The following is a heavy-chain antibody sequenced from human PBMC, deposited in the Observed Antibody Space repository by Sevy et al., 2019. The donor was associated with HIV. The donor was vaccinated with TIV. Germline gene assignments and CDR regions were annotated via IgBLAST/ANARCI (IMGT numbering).Heavy chain of an antibody. J-gene: IGHJ6*02. CDR3: ANGGVMVVAATPNYGMDV. D-gene: IGHD2-15*01. CDR1: GFTFSSYA. V-gene: IGHV3-23*01. Sequence: GGSLRLSCAASGFTFSSYAMSWVRQAPGKGLEWVSGLSGRGTRTYYEDSVKGRFTSSRDNSKNTLFLQMNSLRAEDTAVYYCANGGVMVVAATPNYGMDVWGQGTTVTVSS. CDR2: LSGRGTRT.